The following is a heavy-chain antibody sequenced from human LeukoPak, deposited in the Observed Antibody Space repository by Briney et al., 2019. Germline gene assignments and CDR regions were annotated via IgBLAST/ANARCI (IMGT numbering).Heavy chain of an antibody. CDR3: VKGIYDNSGYLEH. Sequence: QSGGSLRLSCAASGFTFSSYAMSWVRQVPGKGLEWVSAVSGSGGSTYYADSVKGRFTISRDNSKNTLYLQMNSLRAEDTAVYYCVKGIYDNSGYLEHWGQGTLVTVSS. CDR1: GFTFSSYA. V-gene: IGHV3-23*01. CDR2: VSGSGGST. D-gene: IGHD3-22*01. J-gene: IGHJ1*01.